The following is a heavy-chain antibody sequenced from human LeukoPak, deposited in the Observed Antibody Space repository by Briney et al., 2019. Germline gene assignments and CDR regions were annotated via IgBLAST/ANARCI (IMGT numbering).Heavy chain of an antibody. V-gene: IGHV3-23*01. D-gene: IGHD2-2*01. CDR1: GFTFNNYA. J-gene: IGHJ4*02. CDR2: ISSSGHRT. CDR3: AKDGGTRIGYCSSTSCLHDY. Sequence: GGSLRLSCAASGFTFNNYAMNWVRQASGKGLEWVSAISSSGHRTYYADSVKGRFTISRDNSKNTLYLQMNSLRAEDTAVYYCAKDGGTRIGYCSSTSCLHDYWGQGTLVTVSS.